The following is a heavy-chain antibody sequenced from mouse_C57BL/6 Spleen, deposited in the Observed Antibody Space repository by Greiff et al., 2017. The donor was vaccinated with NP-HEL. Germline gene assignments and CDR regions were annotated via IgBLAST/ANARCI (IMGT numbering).Heavy chain of an antibody. CDR1: GYTFTDYN. J-gene: IGHJ3*01. CDR3: TRENYDYNRAWFAY. CDR2: INPNYGTT. Sequence: VQLKESGPELVKPGASVKISCKASGYTFTDYNMNWVKQSPGKSLEWIGVINPNYGTTSYNQKFKGKATLTVDQSSSTAYMQLSSLTSEDSAVYYCTRENYDYNRAWFAYWGQGTLVTVSA. D-gene: IGHD2-4*01. V-gene: IGHV1-39*01.